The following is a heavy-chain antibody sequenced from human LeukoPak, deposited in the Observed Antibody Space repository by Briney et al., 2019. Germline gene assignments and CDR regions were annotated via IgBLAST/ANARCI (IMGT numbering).Heavy chain of an antibody. V-gene: IGHV4-61*09. Sequence: SQTLSLTCAVSGGSISSGGYCWGCIRHPAGKGLEWIGHIHASGNTYHNPSLKSRVTISVDTSKNQFSVKLSSVTGADTAGYYCARDLDGDGVYYFDYWGQGSLVTVPS. J-gene: IGHJ4*02. CDR2: IHASGNT. D-gene: IGHD3-10*01. CDR1: GGSISSGGYC. CDR3: ARDLDGDGVYYFDY.